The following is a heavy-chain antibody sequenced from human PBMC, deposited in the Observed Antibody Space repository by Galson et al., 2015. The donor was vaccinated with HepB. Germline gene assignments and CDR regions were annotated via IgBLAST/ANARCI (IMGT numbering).Heavy chain of an antibody. CDR1: GFSVNDNN. J-gene: IGHJ4*02. D-gene: IGHD3-16*01. CDR2: VHGNGDI. V-gene: IGHV3-53*01. CDR3: ASFGGSYIGG. Sequence: SLRLSCAASGFSVNDNNMCWVRQAPGKGLEWVSVVHGNGDIYYADSVKGRFSTSWDIGMNTLSLHMKSLRAEDTAMYYCASFGGSYIGGWGQGTLVTVSS.